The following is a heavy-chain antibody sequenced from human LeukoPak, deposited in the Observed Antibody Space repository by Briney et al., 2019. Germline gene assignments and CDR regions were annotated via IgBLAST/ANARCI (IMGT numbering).Heavy chain of an antibody. CDR3: ARDYAVGESFDI. J-gene: IGHJ3*02. D-gene: IGHD3-16*01. CDR1: GFTFSSYW. Sequence: QPGGSLRLSCAASGFTFSSYWMHWVRQAPGEGLVWVARITSDGSSTSHADSMKGRFTISRDNAKNTLYLQMNSLRAEDTAVYYCARDYAVGESFDIWGQGTLVTVSS. CDR2: ITSDGSST. V-gene: IGHV3-74*01.